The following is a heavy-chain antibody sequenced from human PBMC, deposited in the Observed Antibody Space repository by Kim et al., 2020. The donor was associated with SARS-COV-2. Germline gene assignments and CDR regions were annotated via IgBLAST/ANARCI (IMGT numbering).Heavy chain of an antibody. D-gene: IGHD2-21*02. V-gene: IGHV3-23*01. Sequence: ADSVRCRFTIPRDNSQNTLSLQMNSLSAEDTAVYYCASMGVATAMQALDFWGQGTLVTVSS. J-gene: IGHJ4*02. CDR3: ASMGVATAMQALDF.